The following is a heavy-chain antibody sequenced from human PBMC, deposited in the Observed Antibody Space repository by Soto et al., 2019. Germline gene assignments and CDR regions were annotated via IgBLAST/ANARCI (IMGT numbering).Heavy chain of an antibody. J-gene: IGHJ4*02. D-gene: IGHD6-13*01. Sequence: QVQLVQSGAEVKKPGASVKVSCKASGYSFVAYYIHWVRQAPGQGLEWMGWMTPNSGGTGYAQKFHGRVIMTRDTSISTAYMELNSLSSDDTAVYYCARTSMLVERFDFWGQGTQVTVSS. CDR2: MTPNSGGT. CDR1: GYSFVAYY. CDR3: ARTSMLVERFDF. V-gene: IGHV1-2*02.